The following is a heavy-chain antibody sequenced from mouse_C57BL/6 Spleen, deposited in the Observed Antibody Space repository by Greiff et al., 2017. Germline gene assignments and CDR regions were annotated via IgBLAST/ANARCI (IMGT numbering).Heavy chain of an antibody. CDR1: GYTFTSYW. CDR2: IYPGSGST. CDR3: AGVDGYDGAWFAY. J-gene: IGHJ3*01. V-gene: IGHV1-55*01. Sequence: QVQLQQPGAELVKPGASVRMSCKASGYTFTSYWITWVKQRPGQGLEWIGDIYPGSGSTNYNEKFKSKATLTVDTSSSTAYMQLSSLTSEDSAVYYCAGVDGYDGAWFAYWGHGTLVTVSA. D-gene: IGHD2-2*01.